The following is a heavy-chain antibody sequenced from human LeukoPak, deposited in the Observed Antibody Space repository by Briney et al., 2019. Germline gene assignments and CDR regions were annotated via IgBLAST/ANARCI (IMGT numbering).Heavy chain of an antibody. V-gene: IGHV3-33*01. D-gene: IGHD3-22*01. CDR2: IWYDGSNK. J-gene: IGHJ4*02. CDR1: GFTFSSYG. CDR3: AREPKTYYCNSSGYLIY. Sequence: GRSLRLSCAASGFTFSSYGMHWVRQAPGKGLEWVAVIWYDGSNKYYADSVKGRFTISRDNSKNTLYLQMNSLRAEDTAVYYCAREPKTYYCNSSGYLIYWGQGTLVTVSS.